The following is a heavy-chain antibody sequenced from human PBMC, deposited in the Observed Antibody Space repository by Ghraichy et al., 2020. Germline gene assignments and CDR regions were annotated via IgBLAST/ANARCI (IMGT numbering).Heavy chain of an antibody. V-gene: IGHV4-4*02. CDR3: ARVRVGAAAGYYYYYMDV. Sequence: SETLSLTCAVSGGSISSSNWWSWVRPPPGKGLEWIGEIYHSGSTNYNPSLKSRVTISVDKSKNQFSLKLSSVTAADTAVYYCARVRVGAAAGYYYYYMDVWGKGTTVTVSS. D-gene: IGHD6-13*01. J-gene: IGHJ6*03. CDR1: GGSISSSNW. CDR2: IYHSGST.